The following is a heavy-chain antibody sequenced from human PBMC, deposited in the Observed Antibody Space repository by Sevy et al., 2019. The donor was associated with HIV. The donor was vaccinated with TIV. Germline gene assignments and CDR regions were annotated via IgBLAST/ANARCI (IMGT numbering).Heavy chain of an antibody. CDR2: ISSSSSYI. CDR3: AREVQKGYYDSSGYSDY. V-gene: IGHV3-21*01. D-gene: IGHD3-22*01. J-gene: IGHJ4*02. Sequence: GGSLRLSCAASGFTFSSYSMNWVRQAPGKGLEWVSSISSSSSYIYYADSVKGRFTISRDNAKNSLYLQMNSLRAEDTAVYYCAREVQKGYYDSSGYSDYWGQGTLVTVSS. CDR1: GFTFSSYS.